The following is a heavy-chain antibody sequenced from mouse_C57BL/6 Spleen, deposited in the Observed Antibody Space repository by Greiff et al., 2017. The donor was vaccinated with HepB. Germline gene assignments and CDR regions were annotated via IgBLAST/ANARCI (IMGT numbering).Heavy chain of an antibody. D-gene: IGHD2-3*01. V-gene: IGHV5-4*01. CDR1: GFTFSSYA. Sequence: EVQRVESGGGLVKPGGSLKLSCAASGFTFSSYAMSWVRQTPEKRLEWVATISDGGSYTYYPDNVKGRFTITRDKAKNNLYLQMSHLKSEDTAMYYCARGGTDGYYDWYFEVWGTGTTVTVSS. CDR2: ISDGGSYT. J-gene: IGHJ1*03. CDR3: ARGGTDGYYDWYFEV.